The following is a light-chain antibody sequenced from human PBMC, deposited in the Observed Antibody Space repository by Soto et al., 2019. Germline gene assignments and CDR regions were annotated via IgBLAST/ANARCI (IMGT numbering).Light chain of an antibody. V-gene: IGLV2-11*01. CDR1: SSDVGAYDY. CDR2: DVS. Sequence: QSALTQPRSVSGSPGQSVTISCTGTSSDVGAYDYVSWYQQHPGKAPKLMIYDVSKRPSGVPDRFSGSKSGNTDSLTISGLQAEDEADYYCCSYAGSYASDYVFGAGTKVTVL. CDR3: CSYAGSYASDYV. J-gene: IGLJ1*01.